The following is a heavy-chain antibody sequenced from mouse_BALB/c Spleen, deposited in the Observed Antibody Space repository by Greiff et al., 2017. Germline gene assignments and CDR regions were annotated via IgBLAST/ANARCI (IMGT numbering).Heavy chain of an antibody. J-gene: IGHJ3*01. CDR3: ARYGNYASWFAY. Sequence: QVQLQQSGPELVKPGASVRISCKASGYTFTSYYIHWVKQRPGQGLEWIGWIYPGNVNTKYNEKFKGKATLTADKSSSTAYMQLSSLTSEDSAVYFCARYGNYASWFAYWGQGTLVTVSA. CDR1: GYTFTSYY. D-gene: IGHD2-1*01. CDR2: IYPGNVNT. V-gene: IGHV1S56*01.